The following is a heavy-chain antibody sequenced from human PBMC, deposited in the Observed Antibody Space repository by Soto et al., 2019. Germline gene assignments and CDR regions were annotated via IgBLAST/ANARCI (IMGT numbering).Heavy chain of an antibody. CDR2: IYYSGST. CDR1: GGSISSSIYY. CDR3: ASFYGDYVSY. Sequence: SETLSLTCTVSGGSISSSIYYWGWIRQPPGKGLEWIGSIYYSGSTYYNPSLKSRVTISVDTSKNQFSLKLSSVTAADTAVYYCASFYGDYVSYWGQGTLVTVSS. V-gene: IGHV4-39*01. D-gene: IGHD4-17*01. J-gene: IGHJ4*02.